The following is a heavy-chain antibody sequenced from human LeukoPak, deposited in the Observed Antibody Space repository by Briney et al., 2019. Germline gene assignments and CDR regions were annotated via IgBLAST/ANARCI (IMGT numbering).Heavy chain of an antibody. V-gene: IGHV3-53*04. CDR2: LYSGGRT. D-gene: IGHD2-2*02. J-gene: IGHJ2*01. CDR1: GFTVSDSS. CDR3: ARGEEIPNL. Sequence: GGSLRLSCSASGFTVSDSSMNWVRQAPGKGLEWISLLYSGGRTYYTESVKGRFTISSHDYQNTLYLQMNSRRAEDTAVYYCARGEEIPNLCGRGTLVTVSS.